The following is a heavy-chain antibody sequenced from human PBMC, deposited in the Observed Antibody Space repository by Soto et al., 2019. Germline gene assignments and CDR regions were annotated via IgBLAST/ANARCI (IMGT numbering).Heavy chain of an antibody. CDR2: ISGYDGET. D-gene: IGHD3-22*01. J-gene: IGHJ3*02. CDR3: ARDYYSRDYIGSYSDTFDI. Sequence: QVQLVQSGAEVKKPGASVKVSCKASGYTFSSYGISWVRQAPGQGLEWMGWISGYDGETNYAQKVRGRLTMTRDTPTSTVYMELRTLTSDDTAVYYCARDYYSRDYIGSYSDTFDIWGQGTVVTVSS. CDR1: GYTFSSYG. V-gene: IGHV1-18*01.